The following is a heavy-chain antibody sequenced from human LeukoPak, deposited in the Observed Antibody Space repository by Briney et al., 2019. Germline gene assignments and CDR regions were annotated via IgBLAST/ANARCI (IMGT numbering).Heavy chain of an antibody. V-gene: IGHV1-3*01. J-gene: IGHJ6*02. Sequence: ASVKVSCKASGYTFTSYGISWVRQAPGQRLEWMGWINAGNGNTKYSQKFQGRATITRDTSASTAYMELSSLKSEDTAVYYCARELVVTAIRDYYYGMDVWGQGTTVTVSS. D-gene: IGHD2-21*02. CDR2: INAGNGNT. CDR1: GYTFTSYG. CDR3: ARELVVTAIRDYYYGMDV.